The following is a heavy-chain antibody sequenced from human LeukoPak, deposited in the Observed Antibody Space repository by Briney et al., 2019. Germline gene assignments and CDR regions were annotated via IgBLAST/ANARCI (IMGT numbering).Heavy chain of an antibody. CDR3: ARKVAAANPVDY. Sequence: GGSLRLSCAASGFTFSSYSMNWVRQAPGKGLEWVSSISSSSTYIYYADSVKGRFTISRDNANNSLYLQMNGLRAEDTAVYYCARKVAAANPVDYWGQGTLVTVSS. CDR2: ISSSSTYI. CDR1: GFTFSSYS. D-gene: IGHD6-13*01. V-gene: IGHV3-21*01. J-gene: IGHJ4*02.